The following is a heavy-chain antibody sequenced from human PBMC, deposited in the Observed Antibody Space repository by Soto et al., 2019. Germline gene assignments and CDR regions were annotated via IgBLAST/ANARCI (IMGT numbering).Heavy chain of an antibody. CDR3: AKDIEIVVVPAASNGMDV. D-gene: IGHD2-2*01. CDR2: ISYDGSNK. J-gene: IGHJ6*02. CDR1: GFTFSSYG. Sequence: LRLSCAASGFTFSSYGMHWVRQAPGKGLEWVAVISYDGSNKYYADSVKGRFTISRDNSKNTLYLQMNSLRAEDTAVYYCAKDIEIVVVPAASNGMDVWGQGTTVTVSS. V-gene: IGHV3-30*18.